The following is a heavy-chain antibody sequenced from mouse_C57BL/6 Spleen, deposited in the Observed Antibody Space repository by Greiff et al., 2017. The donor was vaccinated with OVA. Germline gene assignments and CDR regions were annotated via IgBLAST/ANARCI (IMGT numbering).Heavy chain of an antibody. D-gene: IGHD2-3*01. Sequence: VQLQQPGAELVKPGASVKLSCKASGYTFTSYWMHWVKQRPGRGLEWIGRIDPNSGGTKYNEKFKSKATLTVDKPASTAYMQLSSLTSEDSAVYYGARGWLLPHYYAMDYWGQGTSVTVSS. CDR2: IDPNSGGT. CDR3: ARGWLLPHYYAMDY. V-gene: IGHV1-72*01. CDR1: GYTFTSYW. J-gene: IGHJ4*01.